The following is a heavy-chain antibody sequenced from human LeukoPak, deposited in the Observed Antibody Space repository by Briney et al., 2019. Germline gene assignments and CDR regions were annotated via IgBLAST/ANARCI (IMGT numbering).Heavy chain of an antibody. D-gene: IGHD3-3*01. J-gene: IGHJ6*02. V-gene: IGHV4-34*01. CDR2: TNHSGST. CDR3: ARVRGTYYDFWSGHPRPSYYYYYGMDV. Sequence: SETLSLTCAVYGGSFSGYYWSWIRQPPGKGLEWIGETNHSGSTNYNPSLKSRVTISVDTSKNQFSLKLSSVTAADTAVYYCARVRGTYYDFWSGHPRPSYYYYYGMDVWGQGTTVTVSS. CDR1: GGSFSGYY.